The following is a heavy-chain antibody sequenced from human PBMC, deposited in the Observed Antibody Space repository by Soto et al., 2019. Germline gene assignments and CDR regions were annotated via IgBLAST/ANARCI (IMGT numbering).Heavy chain of an antibody. CDR1: GGSISSGDYY. CDR3: ARVDTAMADCFDY. J-gene: IGHJ4*02. Sequence: PSETVSLTCTVSGGSISSGDYYWSWIRQPPGKGLEWIGYIYYSGSTYYNPSLKSRVTISVDTSKNQFSLKLSSVTAADTAVYYCARVDTAMADCFDYWGQGTLVTVSS. D-gene: IGHD5-18*01. CDR2: IYYSGST. V-gene: IGHV4-30-4*01.